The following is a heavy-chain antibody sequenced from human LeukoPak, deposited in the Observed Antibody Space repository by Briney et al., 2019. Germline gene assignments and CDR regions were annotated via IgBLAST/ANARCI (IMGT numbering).Heavy chain of an antibody. CDR1: GFTFSSYS. CDR3: ARTRITIFGVVIGDYYMDV. V-gene: IGHV3-48*01. Sequence: GGSLRLSCAASGFTFSSYSLNWVRQAPGKGLEWVSYISSSSSTIYYADSVKGRFTISRDNAKNSLYLQMNSLRAEDTAVYYCARTRITIFGVVIGDYYMDVWGKGTTVTVSS. CDR2: ISSSSSTI. J-gene: IGHJ6*03. D-gene: IGHD3-3*01.